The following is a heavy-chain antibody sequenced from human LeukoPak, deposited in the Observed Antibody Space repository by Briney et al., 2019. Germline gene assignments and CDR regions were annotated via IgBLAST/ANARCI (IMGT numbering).Heavy chain of an antibody. Sequence: GGSLRLSCAASGFTFSSCWMSWVRQAPGKGLEWVANIKQDGREKYYVDSVKGRFTISRDNAKNLLYLQMNSLRAEDTAVYYCASDSSVLIKGAYWGQGTLVTVSS. CDR2: IKQDGREK. V-gene: IGHV3-7*01. CDR3: ASDSSVLIKGAY. D-gene: IGHD6-19*01. J-gene: IGHJ4*02. CDR1: GFTFSSCW.